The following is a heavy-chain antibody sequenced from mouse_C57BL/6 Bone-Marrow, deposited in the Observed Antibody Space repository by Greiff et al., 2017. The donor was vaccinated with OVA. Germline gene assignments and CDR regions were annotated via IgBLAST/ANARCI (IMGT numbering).Heavy chain of an antibody. CDR2: IDPANGNT. D-gene: IGHD2-1*01. V-gene: IGHV14-3*01. J-gene: IGHJ2*01. CDR1: GFIIKNTY. Sequence: VQLQQSVAELVRPGASVKLSCTASGFIIKNTYMHWVKQRPEQGLEWIGRIDPANGNTKYAPKFQGKATITADTSSNTAYLQLSSLTSEDTAIYYCARDGNYDYWGQGTTLTVSS. CDR3: ARDGNYDY.